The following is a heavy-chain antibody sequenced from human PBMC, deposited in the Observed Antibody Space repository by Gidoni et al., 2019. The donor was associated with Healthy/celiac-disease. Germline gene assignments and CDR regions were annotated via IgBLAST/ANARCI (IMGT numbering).Heavy chain of an antibody. CDR3: AREVPYYYDSSGSALDY. CDR1: GGSISSYY. CDR2: IYYSGST. D-gene: IGHD3-22*01. Sequence: QVQLQESGPGLVKPSETLSLTCTVSGGSISSYYWSWIRQPPGKGLEWIGYIYYSGSTNYNPSLKSRVTISVDTSKNQFSLKLSSVTAADTAVYYCAREVPYYYDSSGSALDYWGQGTLVTVSS. V-gene: IGHV4-59*01. J-gene: IGHJ4*02.